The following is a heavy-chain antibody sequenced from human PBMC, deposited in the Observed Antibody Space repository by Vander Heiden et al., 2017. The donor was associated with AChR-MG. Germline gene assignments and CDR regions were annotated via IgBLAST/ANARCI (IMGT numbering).Heavy chain of an antibody. CDR1: GFTFSSYG. Sequence: QVQLVESGGGVVQPGRSLRLSCAASGFTFSSYGMHGVRQAPGKGLEWVAVISYDGSNKYYADSVKGRFTISRDNSKNTLYLQMNSLRAEDTAVYYCAKDGIYSSSWYPLPNDAFDIWGQGTMVTVSS. V-gene: IGHV3-30*18. CDR3: AKDGIYSSSWYPLPNDAFDI. J-gene: IGHJ3*02. CDR2: ISYDGSNK. D-gene: IGHD6-13*01.